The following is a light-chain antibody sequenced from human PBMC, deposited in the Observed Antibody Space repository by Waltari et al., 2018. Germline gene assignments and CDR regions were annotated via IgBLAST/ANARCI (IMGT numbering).Light chain of an antibody. CDR1: QSVRGT. Sequence: EIVLTQSPGTLSLSPGETATLSCRASQSVRGTLAWYQQKPGQAPRLLIYGASIRATGIQDRFSGSGSGTDFSLTITRLEPEDFAVYYCQHYVRLPVTFGQGTRVEIK. CDR2: GAS. J-gene: IGKJ1*01. V-gene: IGKV3-20*01. CDR3: QHYVRLPVT.